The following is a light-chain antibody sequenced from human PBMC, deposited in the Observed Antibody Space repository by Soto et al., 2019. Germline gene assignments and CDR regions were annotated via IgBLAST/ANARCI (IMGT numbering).Light chain of an antibody. Sequence: VQMTQSPSSLSASVGDRFAVTCQASQDISNYLNWYQQKPGKAPKLLIYAASSLQSGVPSRFSGSGSGTDFTLTISSLQPEDFATYYCQQSYLTWTFGQGTKVDIK. CDR1: QDISNY. J-gene: IGKJ1*01. CDR2: AAS. V-gene: IGKV1-39*01. CDR3: QQSYLTWT.